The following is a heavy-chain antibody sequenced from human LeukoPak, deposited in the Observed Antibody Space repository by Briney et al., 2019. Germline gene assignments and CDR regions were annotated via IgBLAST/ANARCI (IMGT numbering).Heavy chain of an antibody. Sequence: AASVKVSCKASGYTVTSYYIHWVRQAPGQGLEWMGGIIPIFGTANYAQKFQGGVTITADKSTSTAYMELSSLRSEDTAVYYCARERVVRGVYYYYYYMDVWGKGTTVTVSS. J-gene: IGHJ6*03. CDR2: IIPIFGTA. V-gene: IGHV1-69*06. D-gene: IGHD3-10*01. CDR1: GYTVTSYY. CDR3: ARERVVRGVYYYYYYMDV.